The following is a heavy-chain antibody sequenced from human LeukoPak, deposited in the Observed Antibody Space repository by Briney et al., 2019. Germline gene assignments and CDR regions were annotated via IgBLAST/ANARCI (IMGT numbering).Heavy chain of an antibody. CDR1: GFTFSSYG. V-gene: IGHV3-33*01. J-gene: IGHJ6*04. CDR2: IWYEGSKN. CDR3: ASTIAANYYGSGSLYYYYYGMDV. D-gene: IGHD3-10*01. Sequence: PGRSLGLSSAASGFTFSSYGMHWVRQAPGKGLEWVAVIWYEGSKNNYADSVKGRFTISRDNSKNTLYRQMSSLRAEDTAVYYCASTIAANYYGSGSLYYYYYGMDVWGKGTTVTVSS.